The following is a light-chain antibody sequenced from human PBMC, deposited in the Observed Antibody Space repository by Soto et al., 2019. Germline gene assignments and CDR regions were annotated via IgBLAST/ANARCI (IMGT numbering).Light chain of an antibody. J-gene: IGKJ4*01. Sequence: DIVMTQSPDSLAVSLVEMATINCKSSQSVLYSSNNKSYLAWFQQKPGQPPKLLIYWASNRESGVPDRFSGSGSGTDFTLSISSLQAGDVAVYYCQQYYSTPLTFGGGTKVEIK. V-gene: IGKV4-1*01. CDR3: QQYYSTPLT. CDR2: WAS. CDR1: QSVLYSSNNKSY.